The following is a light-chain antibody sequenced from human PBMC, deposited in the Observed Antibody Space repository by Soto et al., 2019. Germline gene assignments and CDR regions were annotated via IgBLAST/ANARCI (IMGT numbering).Light chain of an antibody. CDR1: QSVGSN. Sequence: ETVMTQSPATLSVSPGERATLSCRASQSVGSNLAWYQQKPGQAPRLLIYGASTRATGVPARLSGSGSGTEFTLSISSLQTEDCAVYDCQQYNYSPPWAFGQGTKVEIK. J-gene: IGKJ1*01. CDR2: GAS. CDR3: QQYNYSPPWA. V-gene: IGKV3-15*01.